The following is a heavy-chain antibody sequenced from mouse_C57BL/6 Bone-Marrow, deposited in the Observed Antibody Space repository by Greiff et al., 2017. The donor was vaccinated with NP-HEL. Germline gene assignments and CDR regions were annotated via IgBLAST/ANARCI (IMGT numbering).Heavy chain of an antibody. CDR2: IDPSDSYT. J-gene: IGHJ2*01. Sequence: QVQLQQPGAELVMPGASVKLSCKASGYTFTSYWMHWVKQRPGQGLEWIGEIDPSDSYTNYNQKFKGKSTLTVDKSSSTAYMQLSSLTSEDSAVYYWARQGDYGGQGTTLTVSS. V-gene: IGHV1-69*01. CDR1: GYTFTSYW. CDR3: ARQGDY.